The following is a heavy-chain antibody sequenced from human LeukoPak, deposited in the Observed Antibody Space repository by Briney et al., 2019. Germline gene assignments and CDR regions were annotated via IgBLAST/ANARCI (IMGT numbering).Heavy chain of an antibody. Sequence: PSHTETLICTVCGGSIWLGSDCWKTIRQPAGKGLEWIGHIHTNGRINYNPSLKSRVTISVDTSKNKFSLKLSSGTAADTAGYYCARDRGDYMRTGTQFDYWGQGALVTVSS. CDR3: ARDRGDYMRTGTQFDY. CDR1: GGSIWLGSDC. CDR2: IHTNGRI. V-gene: IGHV4-61*09. J-gene: IGHJ4*02. D-gene: IGHD1-14*01.